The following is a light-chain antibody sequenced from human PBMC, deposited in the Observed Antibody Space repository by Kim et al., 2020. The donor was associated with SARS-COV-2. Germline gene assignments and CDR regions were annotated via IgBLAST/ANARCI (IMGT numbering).Light chain of an antibody. J-gene: IGKJ1*01. CDR3: QQYKSYSWT. CDR1: QSLSSW. V-gene: IGKV1-5*03. Sequence: DIQMTQSPSTLSASVGDRVAITCRASQSLSSWLAWYQQKPGKAPKLLIYKASSLESGVPSRFSGSGSGTEFTLTIGSLQPDDFATYYCQQYKSYSWTFGQGTKVDIK. CDR2: KAS.